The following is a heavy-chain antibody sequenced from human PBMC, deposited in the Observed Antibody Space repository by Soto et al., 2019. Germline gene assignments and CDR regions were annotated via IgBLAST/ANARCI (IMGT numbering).Heavy chain of an antibody. D-gene: IGHD3-10*01. CDR3: ARAVRVRGVIILDAFDI. CDR1: GDSVSSNSAA. CDR2: TYYRSKWYN. J-gene: IGHJ3*02. V-gene: IGHV6-1*01. Sequence: SQTLSLTCAISGDSVSSNSAAWNWIRQSPSRGLEWLGRTYYRSKWYNDYAVSVKSRITINPDTSKNQFSLQLNSVTPEDTAVYYCARAVRVRGVIILDAFDIWGKGTMVTVSS.